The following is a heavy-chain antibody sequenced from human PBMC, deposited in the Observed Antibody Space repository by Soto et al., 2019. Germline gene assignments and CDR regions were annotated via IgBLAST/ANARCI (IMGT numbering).Heavy chain of an antibody. CDR2: ISYDGNTK. D-gene: IGHD2-2*01. CDR1: GFTFSNYG. J-gene: IGHJ6*02. V-gene: IGHV3-30*18. CDR3: AQGTIFLVSVPSDGNGMDV. Sequence: QVQLEESGGGVVQPGRSLRLSCAASGFTFSNYGMNWVRQAPGKGLEWVAVISYDGNTKHHADSVKGRFTISRDNSKNTLSLQMNSLRVDDTAVYYCAQGTIFLVSVPSDGNGMDVWGQGTTVTVSS.